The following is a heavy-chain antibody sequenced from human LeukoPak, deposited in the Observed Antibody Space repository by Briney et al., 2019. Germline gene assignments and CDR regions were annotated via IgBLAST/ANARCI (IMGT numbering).Heavy chain of an antibody. D-gene: IGHD3-3*01. J-gene: IGHJ5*02. CDR3: AREVDYDFWSGYYTGGNNWFDP. Sequence: SVTVSCKASGGTFSSYAISWVRQAPGQGLEWMGGIIPIFGTANYAQKFQGRVTITADESTSTAYMELSSLRSEDTAVYYCAREVDYDFWSGYYTGGNNWFDPWGQGTLVTVSS. CDR1: GGTFSSYA. V-gene: IGHV1-69*13. CDR2: IIPIFGTA.